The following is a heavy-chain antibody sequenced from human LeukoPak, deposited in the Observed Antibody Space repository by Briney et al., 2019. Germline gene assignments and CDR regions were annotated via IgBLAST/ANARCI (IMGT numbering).Heavy chain of an antibody. V-gene: IGHV4-4*07. CDR3: ARGAEYCSGCSCYLILDY. CDR2: IYTSGST. D-gene: IGHD2-15*01. J-gene: IGHJ4*02. Sequence: KPSETLSLTCTVSGGSISSYYWSWIRQPVGKGLEWIGRIYTSGSTNYNPSLKSRVTMSVDTSKNQFSLKLSSVTAADTAVYYCARGAEYCSGCSCYLILDYWGQGTLVTVSS. CDR1: GGSISSYY.